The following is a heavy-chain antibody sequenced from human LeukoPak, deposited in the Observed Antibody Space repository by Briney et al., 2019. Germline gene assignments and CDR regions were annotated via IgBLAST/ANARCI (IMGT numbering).Heavy chain of an antibody. CDR2: IYSGGST. V-gene: IGHV3-66*01. CDR3: ATRIAVAGSDLYGMDV. Sequence: GGSLRLSCAASGFTFSSYAMSWVRQAPGKGLEWVSVIYSGGSTYYADSVKGRFTISRDNSKNTLYLQMNSLRAEGTAVYYCATRIAVAGSDLYGMDVWGQGTTVTVSS. D-gene: IGHD6-19*01. CDR1: GFTFSSYA. J-gene: IGHJ6*02.